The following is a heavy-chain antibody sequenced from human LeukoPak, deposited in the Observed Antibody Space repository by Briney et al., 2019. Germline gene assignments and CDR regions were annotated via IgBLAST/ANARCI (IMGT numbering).Heavy chain of an antibody. J-gene: IGHJ5*02. CDR1: GYTFTSYY. V-gene: IGHV1-46*01. Sequence: ASVKVSCKTSGYTFTSYYMHWVRQAPGQGLEWMGVINPTGSSTNYAEKFQGRVTMTRDTSTSTAYMELSSLRSEDTAVYYCARGPPQGYCSSTSCYYRFDPWGQGTLVTVSS. CDR3: ARGPPQGYCSSTSCYYRFDP. D-gene: IGHD2-2*01. CDR2: INPTGSST.